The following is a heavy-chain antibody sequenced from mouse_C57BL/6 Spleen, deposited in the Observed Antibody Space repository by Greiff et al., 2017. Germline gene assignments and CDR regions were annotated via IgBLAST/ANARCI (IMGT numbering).Heavy chain of an antibody. CDR2: INPNNGGT. CDR1: GYTFTDYN. J-gene: IGHJ2*01. Sequence: EVQLQESGPELVKPGASVKMSCKASGYTFTDYNMHWVKQSHGKSLEWIGYINPNNGGTSYNQKFKGKATLTVNKSSSTAYMELRSLRWEDSAVYYCAREDYYGSSQYYFDYWGQGTTLTVSS. CDR3: AREDYYGSSQYYFDY. V-gene: IGHV1-22*01. D-gene: IGHD1-1*01.